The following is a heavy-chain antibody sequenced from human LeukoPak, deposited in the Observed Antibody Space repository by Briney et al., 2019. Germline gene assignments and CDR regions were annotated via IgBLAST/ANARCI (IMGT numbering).Heavy chain of an antibody. V-gene: IGHV6-1*01. D-gene: IGHD3-22*01. J-gene: IGHJ4*02. CDR3: ARGGRDFYDGSGYYSPFDS. CDR2: TYYRSQWHY. Sequence: SQTLSLTCAISGHSVSSTRASWNWLRQSPSRGLEWLGRTYYRSQWHYDYAVSVRSRITIKEDAYKNEFSLQLDSVTPGDTAVYYCARGGRDFYDGSGYYSPFDSWGLGTLVTVSS. CDR1: GHSVSSTRAS.